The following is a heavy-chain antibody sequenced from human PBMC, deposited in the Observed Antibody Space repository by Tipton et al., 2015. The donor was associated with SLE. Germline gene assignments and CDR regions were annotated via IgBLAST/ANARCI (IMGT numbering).Heavy chain of an antibody. J-gene: IGHJ3*02. CDR3: ARGAGTYDI. V-gene: IGHV4-4*02. CDR2: INHSGST. Sequence: TLSLTCAVSGGSISSSNWWSWIRQPPGKGLEWIGEINHSGSTNYNPSLKSRVTISVDTSKNQFSLKLSSVTAADTAVYYCARGAGTYDIWGQGTMVTVSS. CDR1: GGSISSSNW. D-gene: IGHD6-19*01.